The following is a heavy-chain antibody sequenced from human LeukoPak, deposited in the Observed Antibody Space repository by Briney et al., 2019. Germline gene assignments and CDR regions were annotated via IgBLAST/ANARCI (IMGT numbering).Heavy chain of an antibody. CDR2: IYYSGST. D-gene: IGHD2-2*02. V-gene: IGHV4-39*07. Sequence: SETLSLTCTVSGGSISSSSYYWGWIRQPPGKGLEWIGSIYYSGSTYYNPSLKSRVTISVDTSKNQFSLKLGSVTAADTAVYYCARTCSSTSCYTDVDAFDIWGQGTMVTVSS. CDR3: ARTCSSTSCYTDVDAFDI. CDR1: GGSISSSSYY. J-gene: IGHJ3*02.